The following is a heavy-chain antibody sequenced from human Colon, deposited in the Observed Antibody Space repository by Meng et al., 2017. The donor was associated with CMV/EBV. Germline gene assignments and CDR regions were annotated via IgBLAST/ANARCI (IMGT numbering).Heavy chain of an antibody. V-gene: IGHV1-3*01. CDR3: AREPPLGGYFDY. J-gene: IGHJ4*02. Sequence: CKASCYTFTSHAIHWVRQAPGHRLEWMGWVDCGNGNTKYSQKFQDRVIITRDTSATTVYMELSSLKSEDTAVYYCAREPPLGGYFDYWGQGTLVTVSS. CDR1: CYTFTSHA. D-gene: IGHD2-15*01. CDR2: VDCGNGNT.